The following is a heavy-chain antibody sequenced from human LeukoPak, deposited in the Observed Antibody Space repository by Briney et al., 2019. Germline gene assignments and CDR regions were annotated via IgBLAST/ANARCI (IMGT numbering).Heavy chain of an antibody. CDR3: AKERIAAAGPDAFDI. CDR2: IYSGGST. Sequence: PGGSLRLSCAASGFTVSSNYMSWVRQAPGKGLEWVSVIYSGGSTYFADSVKGRFTISRDNSKNTLYLQMNSLRAEDTAVYYCAKERIAAAGPDAFDIWGQGTMVTVSS. CDR1: GFTVSSNY. J-gene: IGHJ3*02. D-gene: IGHD6-13*01. V-gene: IGHV3-53*01.